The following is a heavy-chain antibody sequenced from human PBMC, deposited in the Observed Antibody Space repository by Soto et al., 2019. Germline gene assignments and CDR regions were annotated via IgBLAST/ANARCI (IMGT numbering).Heavy chain of an antibody. Sequence: QVQLQESGPGLVKPSQTLSLTCTVSGDSISRGGYYWNWLRQHPRKGLEWIGYIYHSGSTIYNPSLKSRVTISVDTSKNRLSLELSXVXAADTAVYYCARDGAGAYGLGWFDPWGQGILVTVSS. V-gene: IGHV4-31*03. CDR3: ARDGAGAYGLGWFDP. J-gene: IGHJ5*02. CDR2: IYHSGST. D-gene: IGHD2-21*01. CDR1: GDSISRGGYY.